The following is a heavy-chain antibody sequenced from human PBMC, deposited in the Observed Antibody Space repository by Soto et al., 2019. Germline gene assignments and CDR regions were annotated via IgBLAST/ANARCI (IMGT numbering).Heavy chain of an antibody. CDR1: GGSFSGYY. Sequence: QVQLQQWGAGLLKPSETLSLTCAVYGGSFSGYYWSWIRQPPGKGLAWIGEINHSGSTNYNPSLKSRVTISVDTSKNQFSLKLSSVTAADTAVYYCASRSSSWFIDYWGQGTLVTVSS. V-gene: IGHV4-34*01. J-gene: IGHJ4*02. D-gene: IGHD6-13*01. CDR2: INHSGST. CDR3: ASRSSSWFIDY.